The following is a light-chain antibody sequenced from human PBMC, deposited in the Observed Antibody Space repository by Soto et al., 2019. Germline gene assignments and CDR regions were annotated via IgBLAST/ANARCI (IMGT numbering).Light chain of an antibody. Sequence: QYALTQPASVSGSPGQSITISCNGTSSDVGTYNLVSRYQHHSGKAPKLMIYETSQRPSGVSNRLFGSKSGNTASLTISGLQAEDEADYCCCSFAHGSKLMFGGGTKLTVL. V-gene: IGLV2-23*01. CDR1: SSDVGTYNL. CDR2: ETS. J-gene: IGLJ3*02. CDR3: CSFAHGSKLM.